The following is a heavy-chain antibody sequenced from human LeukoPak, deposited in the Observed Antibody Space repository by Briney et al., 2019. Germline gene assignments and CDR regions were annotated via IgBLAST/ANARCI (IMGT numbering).Heavy chain of an antibody. V-gene: IGHV3-11*04. Sequence: GGSLRLSCAASGFTFTDHYMSWVRQAPGKGLEWVSYISSSGDIIYYAGSVKGRFTVSRDNAKNSLYLQMNSLRAEDTAVYYCATGADYGLDYWGQGTLVTVSS. CDR2: ISSSGDII. J-gene: IGHJ4*02. CDR3: ATGADYGLDY. D-gene: IGHD4-17*01. CDR1: GFTFTDHY.